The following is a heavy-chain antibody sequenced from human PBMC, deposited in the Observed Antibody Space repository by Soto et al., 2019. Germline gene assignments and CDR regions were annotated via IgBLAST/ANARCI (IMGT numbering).Heavy chain of an antibody. CDR1: GFTFSSYW. CDR3: ARYQGVVVPAAIYYGMDV. D-gene: IGHD2-2*01. Sequence: GGSLRLSCAASGFTFSSYWMSWVRQAPGKGLEWVANIKQDGSEKYYVDSVKGRFTISRDNAKNSLYLQMNSLRAEDTAVYYCARYQGVVVPAAIYYGMDVWGQGTTVTVSS. J-gene: IGHJ6*02. V-gene: IGHV3-7*01. CDR2: IKQDGSEK.